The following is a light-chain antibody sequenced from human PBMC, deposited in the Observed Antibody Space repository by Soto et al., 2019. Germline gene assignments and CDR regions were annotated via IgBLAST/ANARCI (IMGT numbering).Light chain of an antibody. CDR1: SSDVGSYDL. V-gene: IGLV2-23*01. CDR2: EGT. CDR3: CSYVGRNTSVV. Sequence: QSALTQPASVSGSPGQSIIISCTGTSSDVGSYDLVSWYRQRPGKAPKLMIYEGTKRPSGVSNRYSASKSGSTASLTISGLQAEDEADYFCCSYVGRNTSVVFGGGTKLTVL. J-gene: IGLJ2*01.